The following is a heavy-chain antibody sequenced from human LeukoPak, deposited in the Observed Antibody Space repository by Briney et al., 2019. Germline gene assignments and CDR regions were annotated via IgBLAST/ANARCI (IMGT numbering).Heavy chain of an antibody. CDR1: GCTFSSYS. D-gene: IGHD2-15*01. CDR3: TRAGIPGYCGAATCSNWLDP. CDR2: FIPLFNTP. V-gene: IGHV1-69*06. J-gene: IGHJ5*02. Sequence: ASVNVSCKDSGCTFSSYSINWVRQAPRQGLEWIGGFIPLFNTPNYAQKVQGRFSITADTSTNTTYMELSSLTSEDTAVYYCTRAGIPGYCGAATCSNWLDPWGQGTLVTVSS.